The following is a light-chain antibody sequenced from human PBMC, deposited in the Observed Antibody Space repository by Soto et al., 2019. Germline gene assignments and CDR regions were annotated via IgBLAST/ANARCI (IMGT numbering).Light chain of an antibody. CDR2: DAS. J-gene: IGKJ1*01. V-gene: IGKV1-5*01. CDR3: QQYQTYPWT. CDR1: QSLNSW. Sequence: DIHMTQSPSTTSASVGDRVTITGRASQSLNSWLAWYQQKPGKAPNLLIYDASVLQSGVPSRFSGSESRTEFTLTISYLQPDDFATYYCQQYQTYPWTFGQGTKVDIK.